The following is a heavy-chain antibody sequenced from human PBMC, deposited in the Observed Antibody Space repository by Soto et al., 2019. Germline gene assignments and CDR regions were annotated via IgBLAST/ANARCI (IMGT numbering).Heavy chain of an antibody. CDR3: ARLVGERGYSYGYFDY. J-gene: IGHJ4*02. D-gene: IGHD5-18*01. V-gene: IGHV4-31*03. CDR2: IYYSGST. CDR1: GGSISSGGYY. Sequence: TLSLTCTVSGGSISSGGYYWSWIRQHPGKGLEWIGYIYYSGSTYYNPSLKSRVTISVDTSKNQFSLKLSSVTAADTAVYYCARLVGERGYSYGYFDYWGQGTLVTVSS.